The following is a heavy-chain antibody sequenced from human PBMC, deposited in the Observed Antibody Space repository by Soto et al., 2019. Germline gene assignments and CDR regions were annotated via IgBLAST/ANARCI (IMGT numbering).Heavy chain of an antibody. CDR1: GFTFSSYG. J-gene: IGHJ6*02. V-gene: IGHV3-30*03. CDR3: ARESGYCISTSCSFYYYYGMDV. Sequence: QVQLVESGGGVVQPGRSLRLSCAASGFTFSSYGMHWVRQAPGKGLEWVAVISYDGSNKYYADSVKGRFTISRDNSKNTLYLQMNSLRAEDTAVYYCARESGYCISTSCSFYYYYGMDVWGQGTTVTVSS. CDR2: ISYDGSNK. D-gene: IGHD2-2*03.